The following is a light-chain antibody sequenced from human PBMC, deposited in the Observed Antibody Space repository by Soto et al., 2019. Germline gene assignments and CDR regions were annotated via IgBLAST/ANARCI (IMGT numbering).Light chain of an antibody. V-gene: IGLV1-47*01. Sequence: QSVLTQPPSASGTPGQRVTISCSGGSYNVGKNLVYWYQQRPGTAPKLIIFKSNQRPSGVPDRFSGSNSGSSASLAISGLRSEDEADYFCAAWDDSLSAWVFGGATKLTVL. CDR2: KSN. CDR3: AAWDDSLSAWV. J-gene: IGLJ3*02. CDR1: SYNVGKNL.